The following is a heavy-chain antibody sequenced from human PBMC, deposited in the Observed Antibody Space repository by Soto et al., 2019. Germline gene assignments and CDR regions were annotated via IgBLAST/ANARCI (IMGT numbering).Heavy chain of an antibody. V-gene: IGHV4-31*03. Sequence: QVQLQESGPGLVKPSQTLSLTCTVSGGSISTGGYYWTWIRQHPGKGLEWIGYIYYSGRTSYNPSRKRRVTISGDTSKNQSSLKLSSVTAADTAVYYCASGLSVTIFDTWGQRTLVTVSS. CDR3: ASGLSVTIFDT. CDR1: GGSISTGGYY. J-gene: IGHJ4*02. D-gene: IGHD4-17*01. CDR2: IYYSGRT.